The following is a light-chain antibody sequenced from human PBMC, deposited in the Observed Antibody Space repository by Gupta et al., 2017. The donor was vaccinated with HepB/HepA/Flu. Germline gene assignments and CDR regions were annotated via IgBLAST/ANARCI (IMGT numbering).Light chain of an antibody. CDR3: SSSRSSSTPVVV. V-gene: IGLV2-14*01. Sequence: QSALTQPASVSGSPGQSITISCTGTSSDVGGYNYVSWYQQHPGKDPTLMIYYASHRPSGVSTRCSCDKDCNKASLNTSGRKDEDEADYSCSSSRSSSTPVVVFGTGTKVTVL. CDR1: SSDVGGYNY. J-gene: IGLJ1*01. CDR2: YAS.